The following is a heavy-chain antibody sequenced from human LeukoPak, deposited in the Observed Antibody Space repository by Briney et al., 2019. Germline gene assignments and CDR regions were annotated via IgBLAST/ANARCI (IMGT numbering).Heavy chain of an antibody. D-gene: IGHD2-2*01. CDR2: FDPEDGET. V-gene: IGHV1-24*01. Sequence: ASVTVSCKVSGYTLTELSTHWVRQAPGKGLEWMGGFDPEDGETIYAQKFQGRVTMTEDTSTDTAYMELSSLRSEDTAVYYCARRYCSSTSCYEGEDWFDPWGQGTLVTVSS. J-gene: IGHJ5*02. CDR1: GYTLTELS. CDR3: ARRYCSSTSCYEGEDWFDP.